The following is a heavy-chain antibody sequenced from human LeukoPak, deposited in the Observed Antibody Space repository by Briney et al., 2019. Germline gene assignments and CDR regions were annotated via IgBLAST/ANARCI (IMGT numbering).Heavy chain of an antibody. CDR3: AKERDDFWSGYCGNVDS. J-gene: IGHJ4*02. D-gene: IGHD3-3*01. CDR1: GFTFSRHT. CDR2: VSTAGSYT. V-gene: IGHV3-21*01. Sequence: GGSLRLSCAASGFTFSRHTMNWVRQAQGKGLEWVSSVSTAGSYTYYADSVKGRFTISRDNARNSLFLQMNGLSAEDTAVYYCAKERDDFWSGYCGNVDSWGQGTRVTVSP.